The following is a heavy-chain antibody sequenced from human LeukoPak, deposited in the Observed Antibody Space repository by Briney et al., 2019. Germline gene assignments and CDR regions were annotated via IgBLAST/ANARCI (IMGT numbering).Heavy chain of an antibody. J-gene: IGHJ5*02. CDR1: GYTFSSYD. Sequence: ASVKVSCKASGYTFSSYDINWVRQATGQGLEWMGWMNPNSGNTGYAQKFQGRVTMTRNTSISTAYMEVSSLRSDDTAVYYCARAPYCSGGSCYLWFDPWGQGTLVTVSS. D-gene: IGHD2-15*01. CDR2: MNPNSGNT. V-gene: IGHV1-8*01. CDR3: ARAPYCSGGSCYLWFDP.